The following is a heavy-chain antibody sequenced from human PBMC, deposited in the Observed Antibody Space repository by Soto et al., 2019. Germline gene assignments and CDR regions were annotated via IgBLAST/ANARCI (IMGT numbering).Heavy chain of an antibody. Sequence: ASVKVSCKASGGTFSSYAISWVRQAPGQGLEWMGGVIPIFGTANYAQKFQGRVTITADESTSTAYMELSSLRSEDTAVYYCASGGSGSYHYWGQGTLVTVSS. CDR1: GGTFSSYA. CDR3: ASGGSGSYHY. V-gene: IGHV1-69*13. D-gene: IGHD3-10*01. J-gene: IGHJ4*02. CDR2: VIPIFGTA.